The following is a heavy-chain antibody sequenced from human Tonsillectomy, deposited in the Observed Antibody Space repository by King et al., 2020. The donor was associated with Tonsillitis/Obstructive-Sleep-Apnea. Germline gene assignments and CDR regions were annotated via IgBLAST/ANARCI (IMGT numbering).Heavy chain of an antibody. CDR2: INPSGGST. CDR1: GYTFTSYY. V-gene: IGHV1-46*01. Sequence: QLVQSGAEVKKPGASVKVSCKASGYTFTSYYMHWVRQAPGQGLEWMGIINPSGGSTSYAQKFQGRVTMTRDTSTSTVYMELSSLRSEDTAVYYCARDRGGCSGASSPSDLGDFAYWGQAPLVTFPS. D-gene: IGHD2-15*01. CDR3: ARDRGGCSGASSPSDLGDFAY. J-gene: IGHJ4*02.